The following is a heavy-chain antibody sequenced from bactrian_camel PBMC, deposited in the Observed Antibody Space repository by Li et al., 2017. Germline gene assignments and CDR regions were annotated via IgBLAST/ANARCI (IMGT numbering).Heavy chain of an antibody. D-gene: IGHD4*01. Sequence: VQLVESGGGLVQPGGSLRLSCAASGFTFSDYAMTWVRQAPGRGLEWVSSISHFGSYTWYSDSTKGRFTISRDNAENTVYLQMNDLKIDDTGVYICAIGDRPRAVRDGSVRGQGTQVTVS. V-gene: IGHV3S40*01. J-gene: IGHJ4*01. CDR3: AIGDRPRAVRDGSV. CDR2: ISHFGSYT. CDR1: GFTFSDYA.